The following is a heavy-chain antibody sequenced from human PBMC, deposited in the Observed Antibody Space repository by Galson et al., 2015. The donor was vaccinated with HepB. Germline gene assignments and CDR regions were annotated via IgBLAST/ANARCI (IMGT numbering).Heavy chain of an antibody. CDR2: ISSSDSTK. D-gene: IGHD3-22*01. V-gene: IGHV3-11*01. CDR3: ARERVVIPPTGMDV. Sequence: SLRLSCAASGFTFSDYPMSWIRQTPGKGLEWISYISSSDSTKYYADSVKGRFTISRDNSKNSLYLQMDNLRAGDTAVYYCARERVVIPPTGMDVWGQGTTVTVSS. J-gene: IGHJ6*02. CDR1: GFTFSDYP.